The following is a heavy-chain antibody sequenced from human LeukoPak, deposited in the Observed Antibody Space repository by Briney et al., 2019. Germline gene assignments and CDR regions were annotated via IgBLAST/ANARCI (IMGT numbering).Heavy chain of an antibody. V-gene: IGHV1-2*04. Sequence: ASVKVSCKASGYTFTGYYMHWVRQAPGQGLEWMGWINPNSGGTNYAQKFQGWVTMTRDTSISTACMELSRLRSDDTAVYYCARPRDYYGSGSYYKLWGQGTLVTVSS. CDR1: GYTFTGYY. CDR2: INPNSGGT. D-gene: IGHD3-10*01. CDR3: ARPRDYYGSGSYYKL. J-gene: IGHJ4*02.